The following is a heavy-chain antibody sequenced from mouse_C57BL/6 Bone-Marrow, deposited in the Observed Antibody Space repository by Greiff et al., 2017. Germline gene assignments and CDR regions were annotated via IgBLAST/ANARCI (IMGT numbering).Heavy chain of an antibody. CDR2: ISSGSSTI. CDR1: GLTFSDYG. Sequence: EVQLVESGGGLVKPGGSLKLSCAASGLTFSDYGMHWVRQAPEKGLEWVAYISSGSSTIYYADTVKGRFTISRDNAKNTLFLQMTSLRSEDTAMYYCARKDYYGVYYFDYWGQGTTLTVSS. D-gene: IGHD1-1*01. CDR3: ARKDYYGVYYFDY. J-gene: IGHJ2*01. V-gene: IGHV5-17*01.